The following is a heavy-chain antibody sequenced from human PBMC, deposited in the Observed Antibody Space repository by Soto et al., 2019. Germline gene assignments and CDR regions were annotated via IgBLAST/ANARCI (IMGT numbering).Heavy chain of an antibody. D-gene: IGHD3-10*01. J-gene: IGHJ3*02. CDR3: ARGITMVRIVDAFDI. V-gene: IGHV3-48*01. Sequence: EVQLVESGGGLVQPGGSLRLSCAASGFTFSSYSMNWVRQAPGKGLEWVSYISSSSSTIYYADSVKGRFTISRDNAKNSLYLKMNSLRAEDTAVYYCARGITMVRIVDAFDIWGQGTMVTVSS. CDR2: ISSSSSTI. CDR1: GFTFSSYS.